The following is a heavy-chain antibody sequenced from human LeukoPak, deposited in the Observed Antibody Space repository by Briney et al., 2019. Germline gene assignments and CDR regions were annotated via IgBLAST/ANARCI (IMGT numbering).Heavy chain of an antibody. V-gene: IGHV3-23*01. CDR2: ISGTGGTT. J-gene: IGHJ4*02. CDR3: AKEFYGDYRVDY. Sequence: GGSLRLSCAASGFTFSSYAMNWVRQAPGKGLEWVSTISGTGGTTYYADSVKGRFTISRDNSKNTLYLQMNSPRAEDTAVYFCAKEFYGDYRVDYWGQGTLVTVSS. CDR1: GFTFSSYA. D-gene: IGHD4-11*01.